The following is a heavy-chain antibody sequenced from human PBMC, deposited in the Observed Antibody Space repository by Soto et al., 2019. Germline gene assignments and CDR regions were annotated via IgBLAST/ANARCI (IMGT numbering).Heavy chain of an antibody. CDR1: GGSISSGGYY. CDR2: IYYSGST. Sequence: QVQLQESGPGLVKPSQTLSLTCTVSGGSISSGGYYWSWIRQHPGKGLEWIGYIYYSGSTYYNPSLKSRVTISVDTSKNQFSLKLSSVTAADTAVYYCARDGNDILTGYYYGMDVWGQGTTVTVSS. CDR3: ARDGNDILTGYYYGMDV. D-gene: IGHD3-9*01. J-gene: IGHJ6*02. V-gene: IGHV4-31*03.